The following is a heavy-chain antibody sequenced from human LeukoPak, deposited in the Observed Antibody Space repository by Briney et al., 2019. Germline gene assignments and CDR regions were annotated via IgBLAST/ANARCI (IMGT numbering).Heavy chain of an antibody. Sequence: SETLSLTCTVSGGSISSYYWSWIRQPPGKGLEWIGYIYYSGSTNYNPSLKSRVTISVDTSKNQFSLKLSSVTAADTAVYYCARLCGGSCLTNDAFDIWGQGTMVTVSS. CDR1: GGSISSYY. J-gene: IGHJ3*02. V-gene: IGHV4-59*08. CDR3: ARLCGGSCLTNDAFDI. D-gene: IGHD2-15*01. CDR2: IYYSGST.